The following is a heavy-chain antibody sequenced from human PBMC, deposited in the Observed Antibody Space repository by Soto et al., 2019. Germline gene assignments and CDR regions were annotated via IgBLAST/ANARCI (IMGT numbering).Heavy chain of an antibody. CDR2: IYYSGST. D-gene: IGHD3-3*01. J-gene: IGHJ4*02. Sequence: SETLSLTCTVSGGSISSSSYYWGWIRQPPGKGLEWIGSIYYSGSTYYNPSLKSRVTISVDTSKNQFSLKLSSVTAADTAVYYCARHISRNFDFCSGYPYYLAYPGQRTLVTVSS. CDR1: GGSISSSSYY. V-gene: IGHV4-39*01. CDR3: ARHISRNFDFCSGYPYYLAY.